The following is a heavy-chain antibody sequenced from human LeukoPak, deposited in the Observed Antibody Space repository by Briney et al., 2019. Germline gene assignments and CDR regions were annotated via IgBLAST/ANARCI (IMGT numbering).Heavy chain of an antibody. D-gene: IGHD6-13*01. J-gene: IGHJ4*02. CDR3: TKDRRGPAAGTWYFDS. CDR2: IAAIDGRT. Sequence: GGSLRLPCVASGFTFSSTTMGWVRQAPGRGLEWVSSIAAIDGRTYYADSVRGRFTISRDNSKNTVYLQLNSLRAGDTAIYYCTKDRRGPAAGTWYFDSWGQGTLVTVSS. V-gene: IGHV3-23*01. CDR1: GFTFSSTT.